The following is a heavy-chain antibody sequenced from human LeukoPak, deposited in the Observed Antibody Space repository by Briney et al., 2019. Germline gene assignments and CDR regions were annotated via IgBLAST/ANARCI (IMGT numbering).Heavy chain of an antibody. CDR3: ARTLLYYYYYMDV. Sequence: ASVKVSCKSSGYTFTDYFLHWVRQAPGQGLEWMGWISAYNGNTNYAQKLQGRVTMTTDTSTSTAYMELRSLRSDDTAVYYCARTLLYYYYYMDVWGKGTTVTVSS. CDR1: GYTFTDYF. J-gene: IGHJ6*03. CDR2: ISAYNGNT. V-gene: IGHV1-18*04.